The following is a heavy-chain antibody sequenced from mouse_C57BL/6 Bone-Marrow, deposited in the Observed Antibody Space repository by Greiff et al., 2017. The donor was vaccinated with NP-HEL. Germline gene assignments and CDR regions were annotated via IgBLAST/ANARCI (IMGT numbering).Heavy chain of an antibody. J-gene: IGHJ1*03. Sequence: EVQLQQSGPELVKPGASVKMSCKASGYTFTDYNMHWVKQSHGKSLEWIGYINPNNGGTSYNQKFKGKATLTVNKSSSTAYMERRSLTSEDSAVYYCAPRYYGSSYVGWYFDVWGTGTTVTVSS. D-gene: IGHD1-1*01. CDR2: INPNNGGT. CDR1: GYTFTDYN. V-gene: IGHV1-22*01. CDR3: APRYYGSSYVGWYFDV.